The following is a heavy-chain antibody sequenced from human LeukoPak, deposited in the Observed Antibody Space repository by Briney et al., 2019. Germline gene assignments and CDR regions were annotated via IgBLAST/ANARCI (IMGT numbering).Heavy chain of an antibody. CDR3: ARQRADYYYYSVDV. CDR2: TYYSETI. CDR1: GGSINTANYY. Sequence: SETLSLTCTVSGGSINTANYYRGWLRQPPGKGLEWIGSTYYSETIYDNPSLTSRVSISIETSKNQFSLRLSSVTASDTAVYYCARQRADYYYYSVDVWGEGTTVAVS. J-gene: IGHJ6*03. V-gene: IGHV4-39*01.